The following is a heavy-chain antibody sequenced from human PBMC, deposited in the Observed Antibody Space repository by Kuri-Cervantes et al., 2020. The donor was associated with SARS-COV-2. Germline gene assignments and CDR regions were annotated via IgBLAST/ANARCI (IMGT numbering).Heavy chain of an antibody. V-gene: IGHV1-18*01. CDR3: ARELTGRPHYFDY. D-gene: IGHD6-6*01. CDR2: VGPVLDST. Sequence: ASVKVSCKASGYTFTSYGINWVRQAPGQGLEWLGSVGPVLDSTKYAQTFQGRLTIAADTSTGTAYMEFRSLRSDDTAVYYCARELTGRPHYFDYWGQGTLVTVSS. CDR1: GYTFTSYG. J-gene: IGHJ4*02.